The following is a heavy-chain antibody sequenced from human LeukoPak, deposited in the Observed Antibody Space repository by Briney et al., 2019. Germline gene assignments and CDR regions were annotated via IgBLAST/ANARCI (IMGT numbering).Heavy chain of an antibody. J-gene: IGHJ3*02. CDR2: ISGSGGST. V-gene: IGHV3-23*01. Sequence: GGSLRLSCAASGFTFSSYAMSWVRQAPGKGLEWVSAISGSGGSTYYADSVKGRFTISRENAKNSLYLQMNSLRAGDTAVYYCARGGCSSTSCYDAFDIWGQGTMVTVSS. CDR1: GFTFSSYA. CDR3: ARGGCSSTSCYDAFDI. D-gene: IGHD2-2*01.